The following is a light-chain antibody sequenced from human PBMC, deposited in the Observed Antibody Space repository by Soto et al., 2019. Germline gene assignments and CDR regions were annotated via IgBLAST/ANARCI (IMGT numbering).Light chain of an antibody. J-gene: IGLJ2*01. Sequence: QSVLTQPPSMSAAPGQKVTLSCSGSYSNVGNNFVSWYQQFPGTAPKLLIFDNSQRHSGIPDRFFGSKSGSSATLGITGPQTGAEDVYYCATWDTRLSAVVFGGGTKLTVL. CDR1: YSNVGNNF. CDR3: ATWDTRLSAVV. CDR2: DNS. V-gene: IGLV1-51*01.